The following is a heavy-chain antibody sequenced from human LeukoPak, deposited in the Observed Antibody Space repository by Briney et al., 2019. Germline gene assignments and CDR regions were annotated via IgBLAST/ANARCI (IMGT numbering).Heavy chain of an antibody. Sequence: ASVKVSCKASGGTFRSYAISWVRQAPGQGLEWMGRIIPLFGTANYAQKFQGRVTITTDESTSTAYMELSSLRSEDTAVYYCARDRYCSGGSCYNYFQHWGQGTLVTVSS. D-gene: IGHD2-15*01. CDR2: IIPLFGTA. J-gene: IGHJ1*01. V-gene: IGHV1-69*05. CDR1: GGTFRSYA. CDR3: ARDRYCSGGSCYNYFQH.